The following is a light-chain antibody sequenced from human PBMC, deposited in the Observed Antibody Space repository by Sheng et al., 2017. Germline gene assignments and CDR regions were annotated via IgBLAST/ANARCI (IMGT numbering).Light chain of an antibody. CDR3: QQSYSSPLT. V-gene: IGKV1-39*01. CDR2: TAS. Sequence: DIQMTQSPSTLSASVGDRVTITCRASQPIFTSLAWYQQKPRKAPKLLIYTASSLQRGVPSRFSGTGSGTDFTLTISSLLPEDFATYYCQQSYSSPLTFGGGTKVEIK. J-gene: IGKJ4*01. CDR1: QPIFTS.